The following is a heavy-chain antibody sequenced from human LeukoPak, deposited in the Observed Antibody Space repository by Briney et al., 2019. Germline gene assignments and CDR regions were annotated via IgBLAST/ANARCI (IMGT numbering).Heavy chain of an antibody. J-gene: IGHJ4*02. CDR3: ARVFKSISPDDY. CDR2: IIPIFGTA. Sequence: GASEKVSCKASGGTFSSYAISWVRQAPGQGLEWMGGIIPIFGTANYAQKLQGRVTMTTDTSTSTAYMELRSLRSDDTAVYYCARVFKSISPDDYWGQGTLVTVSS. V-gene: IGHV1-69*05. D-gene: IGHD1-14*01. CDR1: GGTFSSYA.